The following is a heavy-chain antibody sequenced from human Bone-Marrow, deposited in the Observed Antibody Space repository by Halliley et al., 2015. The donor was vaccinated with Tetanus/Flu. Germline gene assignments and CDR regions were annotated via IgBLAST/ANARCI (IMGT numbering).Heavy chain of an antibody. CDR2: IYYSGSP. Sequence: WFGFIYYSGSPYYNPSLNSRVPLSVDTSKTQFSLCLSSVTAADTAVYYCVRETFFYSSGYDFWGQGTLFTFSS. V-gene: IGHV4-30-4*01. D-gene: IGHD3-22*01. J-gene: IGHJ4*02. CDR3: VRETFFYSSGYDF.